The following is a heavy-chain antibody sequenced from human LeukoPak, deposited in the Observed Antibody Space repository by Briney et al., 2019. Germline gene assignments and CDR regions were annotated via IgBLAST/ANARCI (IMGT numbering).Heavy chain of an antibody. Sequence: SETLSLTCAVYGGSFSGYYWSWIRQVRGKGLEWLGEINQSGRTNYNPSLKSRVTISVDPSKNQISLNLSFVTATDTAVYYCARGWFGFWHNSYLDDNAFDVWGPGTMVTVSS. CDR2: INQSGRT. J-gene: IGHJ3*01. D-gene: IGHD3-10*01. CDR3: ARGWFGFWHNSYLDDNAFDV. V-gene: IGHV4-34*01. CDR1: GGSFSGYY.